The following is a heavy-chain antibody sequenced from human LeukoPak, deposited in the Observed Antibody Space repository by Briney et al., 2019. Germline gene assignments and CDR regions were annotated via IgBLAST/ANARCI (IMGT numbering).Heavy chain of an antibody. Sequence: SVKVSCKASGGTFSSYAISWVRQAPGQGREWMGGVIPIFGTANYAQKFQGRVTLTADDSTSTAYMELSSLRSEDTAVYYCARGDYDILTGQIFNFDYWGQGTLVTVSS. CDR2: VIPIFGTA. D-gene: IGHD3-9*01. CDR1: GGTFSSYA. CDR3: ARGDYDILTGQIFNFDY. J-gene: IGHJ4*02. V-gene: IGHV1-69*01.